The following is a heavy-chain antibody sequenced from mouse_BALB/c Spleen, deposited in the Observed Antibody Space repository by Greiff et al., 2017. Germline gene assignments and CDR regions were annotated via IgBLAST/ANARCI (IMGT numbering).Heavy chain of an antibody. CDR2: INPGSGGT. CDR1: GYAFTNYL. D-gene: IGHD3-1*01. Sequence: QVQLQQSGAELVRPGTSVKVSCKASGYAFTNYLIEWVKQRPGQGLEWIGVINPGSGGTNYNEKFKGKATLTADKSSSTAYMQLSSLTSEDSAVYFCAREGLEKYFDVWGAGTTVTVSS. CDR3: AREGLEKYFDV. J-gene: IGHJ1*01. V-gene: IGHV1-54*01.